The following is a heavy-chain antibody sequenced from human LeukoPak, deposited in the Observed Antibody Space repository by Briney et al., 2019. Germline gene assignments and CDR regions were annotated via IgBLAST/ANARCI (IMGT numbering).Heavy chain of an antibody. CDR3: ASTRPYFDY. CDR1: GFTFSSYA. D-gene: IGHD1-1*01. V-gene: IGHV3-30*02. J-gene: IGHJ4*02. CDR2: IRYDGSNK. Sequence: GGSLRLSCGASGFTFSSYAMSWVRQAPGKGLEWVAFIRYDGSNKYYADSVKGRFTISRDNSKNTLYLQMNSLRAEDTAVYYCASTRPYFDYWGQGTLVTVSS.